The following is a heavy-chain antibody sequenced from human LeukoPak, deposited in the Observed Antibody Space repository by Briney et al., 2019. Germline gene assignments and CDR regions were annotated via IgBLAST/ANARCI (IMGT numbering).Heavy chain of an antibody. J-gene: IGHJ5*02. D-gene: IGHD4-11*01. CDR3: ARDHGYSKSSNWFDP. Sequence: SETLSLTCTVSGGSISSYYWGWIRQPAGKGLEWIGRIYTSGSTNYNPSLKSRVTISVDTSKDQFSLKLSSVTAADTAVYYCARDHGYSKSSNWFDPWGQGTLVTVSS. CDR1: GGSISSYY. CDR2: IYTSGST. V-gene: IGHV4-4*07.